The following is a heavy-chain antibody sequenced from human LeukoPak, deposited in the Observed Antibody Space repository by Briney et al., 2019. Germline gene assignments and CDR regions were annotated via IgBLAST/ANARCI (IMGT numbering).Heavy chain of an antibody. Sequence: GGSLRLSCAASGFTFSSYAMHWVRQAPGKGLEWVAVISYDGSNKYYADSVKGRFTISRDNSKSTLYLQMNSLRAEDTAVYYCARDRGRWLQENWFDPWGQGTLVTVSS. CDR1: GFTFSSYA. D-gene: IGHD5-24*01. J-gene: IGHJ5*02. CDR3: ARDRGRWLQENWFDP. CDR2: ISYDGSNK. V-gene: IGHV3-30-3*01.